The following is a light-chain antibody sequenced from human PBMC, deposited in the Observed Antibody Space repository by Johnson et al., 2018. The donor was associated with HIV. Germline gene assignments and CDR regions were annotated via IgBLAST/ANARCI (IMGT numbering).Light chain of an antibody. V-gene: IGLV1-51*02. CDR1: TSNIGNNY. CDR3: GTWDGSLSVYV. J-gene: IGLJ1*01. Sequence: QSVLTQPPSVSAAPGQKVTISCSGSTSNIGNNYVSWYQQLPGTDPKLLIYETNKRHSGIPDRFSGSKSGTSATLGITGLQTGDEADYYCGTWDGSLSVYVFGTGTKVTVL. CDR2: ETN.